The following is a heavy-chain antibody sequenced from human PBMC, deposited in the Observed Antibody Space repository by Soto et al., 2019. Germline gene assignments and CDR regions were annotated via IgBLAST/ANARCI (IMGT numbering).Heavy chain of an antibody. J-gene: IGHJ6*02. CDR2: IWYDGSNK. D-gene: IGHD3-10*01. Sequence: GGSLRLSCAASGFTFISYGMHWVRQAPGKGLEWVAVIWYDGSNKYYADSVKGRFTISRDNSKNTLYLQMNSLRAEDTAVYYCARAIMVRGVITPYYYYGMDVWGQGTTVTVSS. CDR3: ARAIMVRGVITPYYYYGMDV. CDR1: GFTFISYG. V-gene: IGHV3-33*01.